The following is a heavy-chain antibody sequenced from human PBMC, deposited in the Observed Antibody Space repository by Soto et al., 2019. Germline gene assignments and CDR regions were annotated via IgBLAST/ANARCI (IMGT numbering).Heavy chain of an antibody. CDR2: INHTGGT. Sequence: SETLSLTCAVYGGSVNGYYWNWIRQPPGKGLEWIGEINHTGGTHYNPSLKSRDTMSVDTSKNQFSLRLSSVTAAYTAIYYCATRITVFGLLIPPFDPWGQGTQVTVSS. CDR1: GGSVNGYY. D-gene: IGHD3-3*01. CDR3: ATRITVFGLLIPPFDP. V-gene: IGHV4-34*01. J-gene: IGHJ5*02.